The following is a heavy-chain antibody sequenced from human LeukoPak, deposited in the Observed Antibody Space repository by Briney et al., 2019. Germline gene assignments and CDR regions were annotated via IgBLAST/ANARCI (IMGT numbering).Heavy chain of an antibody. J-gene: IGHJ4*02. D-gene: IGHD3-10*01. V-gene: IGHV4-38-2*02. CDR1: GYSISSGLY. CDR3: ARGRLTVVRGVIAFDF. Sequence: SETLSLTCTVSGYSISSGLYWGWIRQPPGKGLEWIGSIYHSGITYYNPSLKSRVTMSVDTSKNQFSLKLSSVTAADTAVYYCARGRLTVVRGVIAFDFWGQGILVTVSS. CDR2: IYHSGIT.